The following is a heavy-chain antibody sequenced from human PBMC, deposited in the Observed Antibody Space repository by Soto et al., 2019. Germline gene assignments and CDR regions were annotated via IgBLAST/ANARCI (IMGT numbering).Heavy chain of an antibody. Sequence: QVQLVQSGAEVKKPGASVKVSCKASGYTFTSYGITWVRQAPGQGLEWMGCISAYNGNTNYAQKLQGRVTMTTDTSSSTAYMELRSLRSDDTAVYYCASNYLYYYGSGNTNYYGMDVWGQGTTVTVSS. CDR3: ASNYLYYYGSGNTNYYGMDV. CDR1: GYTFTSYG. J-gene: IGHJ6*02. CDR2: ISAYNGNT. V-gene: IGHV1-18*01. D-gene: IGHD3-10*01.